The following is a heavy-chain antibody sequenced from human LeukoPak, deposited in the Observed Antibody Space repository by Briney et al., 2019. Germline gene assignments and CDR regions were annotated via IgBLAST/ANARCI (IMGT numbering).Heavy chain of an antibody. CDR2: MNPSSGHT. J-gene: IGHJ4*02. CDR1: GYTFSSYD. CDR3: ARVHSPYYYDSSGYYGY. D-gene: IGHD3-22*01. V-gene: IGHV1-2*02. Sequence: ASVKVSCKASGYTFSSYDINWVRQAAGQGLEWMGWMNPSSGHTNYAQKFQGRVTMTRDTSISTAYMELSRLRSDDTAVYYCARVHSPYYYDSSGYYGYWGQGTLVTVSS.